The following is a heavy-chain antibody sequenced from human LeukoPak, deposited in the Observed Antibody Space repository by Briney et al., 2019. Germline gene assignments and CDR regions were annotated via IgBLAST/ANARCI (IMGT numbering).Heavy chain of an antibody. CDR1: GYSFTSYW. CDR2: IYPGDSDT. CDR3: ARQEGYCSGGSCYPYYFDY. Sequence: RESLKISCKGSGYSFTSYWIGWVRQMPGKGLEWMGIIYPGDSDTRYSPSFQGQVTISADKSISTAYLQWSSLKASDTAMYYCARQEGYCSGGSCYPYYFDYWGQGTLVTVSS. D-gene: IGHD2-15*01. V-gene: IGHV5-51*01. J-gene: IGHJ4*02.